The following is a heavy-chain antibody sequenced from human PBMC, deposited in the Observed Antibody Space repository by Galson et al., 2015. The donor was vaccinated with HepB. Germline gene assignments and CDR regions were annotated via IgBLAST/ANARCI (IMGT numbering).Heavy chain of an antibody. CDR2: ISAYNGNT. D-gene: IGHD3-3*01. Sequence: SVKVSCKASGYTFTSYGISWVRQAPGQGLEWMGWISAYNGNTNYAQKLQGRVTMTTDTSTSTAYMELRSLRSDDTAVYYCARGETLRFLEWSFLSSYLDYWGQGTLVTVSS. CDR3: ARGETLRFLEWSFLSSYLDY. CDR1: GYTFTSYG. J-gene: IGHJ4*02. V-gene: IGHV1-18*01.